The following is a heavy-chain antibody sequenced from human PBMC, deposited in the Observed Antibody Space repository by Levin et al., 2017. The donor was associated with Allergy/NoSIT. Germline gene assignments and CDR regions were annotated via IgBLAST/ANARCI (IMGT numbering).Heavy chain of an antibody. CDR1: GFTFSSYE. CDR2: ISSSGSTI. Sequence: GESLKISCAASGFTFSSYEMNWVRQAPGKGLEWVSYISSSGSTIYYADSVKGRFTISRDNAKNSLYLQMNSLRAEDTAVYYCAREYYDFWSGYFSAYYYYGMDVWGQGTTVTVSS. J-gene: IGHJ6*02. D-gene: IGHD3-3*01. V-gene: IGHV3-48*03. CDR3: AREYYDFWSGYFSAYYYYGMDV.